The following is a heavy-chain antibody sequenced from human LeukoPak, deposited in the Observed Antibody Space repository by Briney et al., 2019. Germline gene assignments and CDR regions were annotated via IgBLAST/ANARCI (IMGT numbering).Heavy chain of an antibody. J-gene: IGHJ5*02. CDR1: GGSFSGYY. CDR3: ARGSGSSWYRGGWFDP. D-gene: IGHD6-13*01. Sequence: PSETLSLTCAVYGGSFSGYYWSWIRQPPGKGLEWIGEINHSGSTNYNPSLKSRVTISVDTSKNQFSLKLSSVTAADTAVYYCARGSGSSWYRGGWFDPWGQGTLDTVSS. V-gene: IGHV4-34*01. CDR2: INHSGST.